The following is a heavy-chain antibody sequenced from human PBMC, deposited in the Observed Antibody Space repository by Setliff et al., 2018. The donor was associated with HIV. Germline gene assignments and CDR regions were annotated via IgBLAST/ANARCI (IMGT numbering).Heavy chain of an antibody. Sequence: SETLSLTCTVSGGSISSSSYYWGWIRQPPGKGLEWIGSIYYSGSTYYNPSLKSRVTISVDTSKNQFSLKLSSVTAADTAVYYCARQDSYSYGYNYFDYWGQGALVTVSS. J-gene: IGHJ4*02. CDR2: IYYSGST. D-gene: IGHD5-18*01. CDR3: ARQDSYSYGYNYFDY. CDR1: GGSISSSSYY. V-gene: IGHV4-39*01.